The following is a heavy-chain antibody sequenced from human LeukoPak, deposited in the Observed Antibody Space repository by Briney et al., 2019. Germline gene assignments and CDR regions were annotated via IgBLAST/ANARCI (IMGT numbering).Heavy chain of an antibody. Sequence: PSETLSLTCTVSGGSISSNTYYWGWIRQPPGKGLEWIGSIYYSGSTYYNPSLKSRVTISVDTSKNQFSLKLSSVTAADTAVYYCARALLEIYYMDVWGKGTTVTVSS. J-gene: IGHJ6*03. CDR3: ARALLEIYYMDV. CDR1: GGSISSNTYY. CDR2: IYYSGST. V-gene: IGHV4-39*07.